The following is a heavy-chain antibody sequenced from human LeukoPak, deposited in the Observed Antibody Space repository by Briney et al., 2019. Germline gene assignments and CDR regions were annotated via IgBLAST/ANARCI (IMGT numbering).Heavy chain of an antibody. Sequence: GGSLRLSCAASGFTFSSYSMNWVRQAPGKGLEWVSSISSSSSCIYYADSVKGRFTISRDNAKNSLYLQMNSLRAEDTAVYYCARGSITMVRGVIPMVDYWGQGTLVTVSS. CDR2: ISSSSSCI. CDR1: GFTFSSYS. V-gene: IGHV3-21*01. D-gene: IGHD3-10*01. CDR3: ARGSITMVRGVIPMVDY. J-gene: IGHJ4*02.